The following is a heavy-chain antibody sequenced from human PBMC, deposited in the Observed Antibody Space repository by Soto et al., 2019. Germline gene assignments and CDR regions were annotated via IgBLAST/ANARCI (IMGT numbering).Heavy chain of an antibody. CDR3: ARDHIAVAGTGPWDY. Sequence: PGGSLRLSCAASGFTFSSYWMHWVRQAPGKGLVWVSRINSDGSSTSYADSVKGRFTISRDNAKNTLYLQMNSLRAEDTAVYYCARDHIAVAGTGPWDYWGQGTLVTVSS. D-gene: IGHD6-19*01. J-gene: IGHJ4*02. CDR1: GFTFSSYW. V-gene: IGHV3-74*01. CDR2: INSDGSST.